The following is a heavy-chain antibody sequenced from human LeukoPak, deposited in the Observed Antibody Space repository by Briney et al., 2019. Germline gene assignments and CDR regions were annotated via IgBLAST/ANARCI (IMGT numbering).Heavy chain of an antibody. CDR1: GGSFSGYY. Sequence: SETLSLTCAVYGGSFSGYYWSWIRQPPGKGLEWIGEINHSGSTNYNPSLKSRVTISVDTSKNQFSLKLSSVTAADTAVYYCPRTSWTLFLRGGNFDYWGQGTLVTVSS. D-gene: IGHD2-2*01. V-gene: IGHV4-34*01. J-gene: IGHJ4*02. CDR3: PRTSWTLFLRGGNFDY. CDR2: INHSGST.